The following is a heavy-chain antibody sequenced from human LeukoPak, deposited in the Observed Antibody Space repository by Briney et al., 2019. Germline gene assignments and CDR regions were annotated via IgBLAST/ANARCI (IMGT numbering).Heavy chain of an antibody. J-gene: IGHJ6*02. CDR2: ISYDGSNK. D-gene: IGHD3-3*01. Sequence: GRSLRLSCAASGFTFSSYGMHWVRQAPGKGLEWVAVISYDGSNKYYADSVKGRFTISRDNSKNTLYLQMNSLRAEDTAVYYCASTYYDFWSGYSHRYYYYYGMDVWGQGTTVTVSS. V-gene: IGHV3-30*03. CDR3: ASTYYDFWSGYSHRYYYYYGMDV. CDR1: GFTFSSYG.